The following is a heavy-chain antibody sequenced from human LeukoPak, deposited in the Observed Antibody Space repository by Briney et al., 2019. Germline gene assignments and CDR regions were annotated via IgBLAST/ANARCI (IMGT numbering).Heavy chain of an antibody. D-gene: IGHD2-15*01. CDR2: IYYDGST. J-gene: IGHJ6*03. Sequence: SETLSLTCTVSGGSISSSSYYWGWIRQPPGKGLEWIGSIYYDGSTHYNPSLKSRVTISVDTSKNQFSLKLSSVTAADTAVYYCARTTEGYCRGRSCYSYYYYMDVWGKGTTVTVSS. CDR3: ARTTEGYCRGRSCYSYYYYMDV. CDR1: GGSISSSSYY. V-gene: IGHV4-39*07.